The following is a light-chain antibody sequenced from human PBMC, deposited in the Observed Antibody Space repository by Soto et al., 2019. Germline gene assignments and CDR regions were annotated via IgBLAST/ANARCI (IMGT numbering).Light chain of an antibody. CDR2: WAS. CDR3: QQYYSTPPGFT. J-gene: IGKJ3*01. CDR1: QSVLYSSNNKNY. Sequence: DIVMTQSPDSLAVSLGERATINCKSSQSVLYSSNNKNYLAWYQQKPGQPPKLLIYWASTRESGVPDRFSGSGFGTDFTLTISSLQAEDVAVYYCQQYYSTPPGFTFGPGTKVDIK. V-gene: IGKV4-1*01.